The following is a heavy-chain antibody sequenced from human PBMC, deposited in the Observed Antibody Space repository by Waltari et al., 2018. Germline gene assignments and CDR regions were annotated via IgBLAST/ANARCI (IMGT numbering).Heavy chain of an antibody. Sequence: QVQLVQSGDEVTKPGASVKVSCTALGYTFTSLEMHWVRQAPGQGPEWMGWIHPGRGATGYAQNFQGRLTLTTDTSINTAYMELSSLTSDDTALYYCARDPRGSLDYWGQGTLVTVSS. V-gene: IGHV1-2*02. CDR3: ARDPRGSLDY. CDR2: IHPGRGAT. J-gene: IGHJ4*02. CDR1: GYTFTSLE. D-gene: IGHD3-10*01.